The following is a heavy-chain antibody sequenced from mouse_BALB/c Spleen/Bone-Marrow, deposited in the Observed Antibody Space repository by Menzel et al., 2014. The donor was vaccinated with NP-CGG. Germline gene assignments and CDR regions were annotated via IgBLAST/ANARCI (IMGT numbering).Heavy chain of an antibody. V-gene: IGHV14-3*02. J-gene: IGHJ4*01. CDR3: AGFGITKEEGYYYAMDY. CDR1: GFNIKDTY. CDR2: IDPANGNT. Sequence: DVQLQESGAELVKPGASVKLSCAASGFNIKDTYMHWVKQRPEQGLEWIGRIDPANGNTKYDPKFQGKATITADTSSNTAYLQLGSLTSEDTAVYYCAGFGITKEEGYYYAMDYWGQGTSVTVSS. D-gene: IGHD2-4*01.